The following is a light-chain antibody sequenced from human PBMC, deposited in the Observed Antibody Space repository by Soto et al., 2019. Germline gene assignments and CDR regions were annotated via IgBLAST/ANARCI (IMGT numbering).Light chain of an antibody. CDR3: QQLNSYPVT. CDR1: QGISSY. J-gene: IGKJ1*01. V-gene: IGKV1-9*01. CDR2: AAS. Sequence: DIQLTQSPSFLSASVGDRVTITCRASQGISSYLAWYQQKPGKAPKLLIYAASTLQSGVPSRFSGSGSGTEFTLTISSLQPEDFATYDCQQLNSYPVTFGQGTKVDIK.